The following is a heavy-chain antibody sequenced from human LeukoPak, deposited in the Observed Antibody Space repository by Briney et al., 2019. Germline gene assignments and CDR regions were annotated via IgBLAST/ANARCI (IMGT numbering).Heavy chain of an antibody. V-gene: IGHV4-39*07. D-gene: IGHD6-13*01. Sequence: SETLSLTCTVSGDSISTSSSYWGWIRQPPGKGLEWIGSMYYIGNTYYNPSLESRLTISVDTSKNQFSLKLSSATAADTAVYYCARVYYSNSYDYWYFDLWGRGTLVTVSS. CDR1: GDSISTSSSY. J-gene: IGHJ2*01. CDR2: MYYIGNT. CDR3: ARVYYSNSYDYWYFDL.